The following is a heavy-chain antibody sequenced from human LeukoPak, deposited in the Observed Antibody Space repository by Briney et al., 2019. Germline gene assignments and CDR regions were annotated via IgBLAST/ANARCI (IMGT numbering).Heavy chain of an antibody. Sequence: SAISGSGGSTYYADSVKGRFTISRDNSKNTLYLQMNSLRAEDTAVYYCAKDPRVVVAATLAWGQGTLVTVSS. CDR3: AKDPRVVVAATLA. CDR2: ISGSGGST. J-gene: IGHJ5*02. D-gene: IGHD2-15*01. V-gene: IGHV3-23*01.